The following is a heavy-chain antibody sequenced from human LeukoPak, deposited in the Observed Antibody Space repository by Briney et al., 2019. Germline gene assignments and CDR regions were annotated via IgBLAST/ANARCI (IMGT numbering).Heavy chain of an antibody. V-gene: IGHV4-59*01. CDR1: GCSISSYV. CDR2: IYYSGST. J-gene: IGHJ4*02. D-gene: IGHD5-24*01. Sequence: SETLSLTCTVSGCSISSYVWSWIRQPPGKGLEWIGYIYYSGSTNYNPSLKSRVTISIDTSKNQLSLKLSSVTAADTAVYYCARGGMPTIFGTRRDYFAYWGQGTLVTVSS. CDR3: ARGGMPTIFGTRRDYFAY.